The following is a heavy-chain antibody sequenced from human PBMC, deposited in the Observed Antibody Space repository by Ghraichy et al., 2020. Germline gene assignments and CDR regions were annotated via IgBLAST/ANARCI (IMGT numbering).Heavy chain of an antibody. CDR3: ARLVDLFGPFDY. CDR2: IYYSGST. Sequence: SQTLSLTCTVSGGSISSGGYYWSWIRQHPGKGLEWIGYIYYSGSTYYNPSLKSRVTISVDTSKNQFSLKLSSVTAADTAVYYCARLVDLFGPFDYWGQGTLVTVSS. V-gene: IGHV4-31*03. D-gene: IGHD3-10*01. CDR1: GGSISSGGYY. J-gene: IGHJ4*02.